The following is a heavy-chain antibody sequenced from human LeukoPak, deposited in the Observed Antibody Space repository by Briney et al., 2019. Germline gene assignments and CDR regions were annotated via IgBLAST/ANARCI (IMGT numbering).Heavy chain of an antibody. Sequence: SETLSLTRTVSGGSISSYYWSWMRQPPGKGLEGIGYIYTSGSTSYTPSLKSRVTISVDTSKNHFSLKMSSVTAADTAVYYCASYEWELLGGGFDYWGQGTLVTVSS. CDR2: IYTSGST. CDR1: GGSISSYY. D-gene: IGHD1-26*01. J-gene: IGHJ4*02. V-gene: IGHV4-4*09. CDR3: ASYEWELLGGGFDY.